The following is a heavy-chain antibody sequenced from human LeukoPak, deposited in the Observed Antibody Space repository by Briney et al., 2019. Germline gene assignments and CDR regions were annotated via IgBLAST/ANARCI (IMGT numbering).Heavy chain of an antibody. CDR2: ISYDGSNK. CDR3: AKDQYSSSWYGIPPSLTDKNYYYYGMDV. V-gene: IGHV3-30*18. D-gene: IGHD6-13*01. CDR1: GFTFSSYG. Sequence: PGRSLRLSCAASGFTFSSYGMHWVRQAPGKGLEWVAVISYDGSNKYYADSVKGRFTISRDNSKNTLYLQMNSLRAEDTAVYYCAKDQYSSSWYGIPPSLTDKNYYYYGMDVWGQGTTVTVSS. J-gene: IGHJ6*02.